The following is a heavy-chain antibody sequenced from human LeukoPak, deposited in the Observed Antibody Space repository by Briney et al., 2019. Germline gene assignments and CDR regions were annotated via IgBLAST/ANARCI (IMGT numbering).Heavy chain of an antibody. CDR1: GFTFGDYD. D-gene: IGHD1-1*01. CDR2: IGTAGDT. Sequence: PGGSLRLSCAASGFTFGDYDMHWVRQATGKGLEWVSAIGTAGDTYYTGSVKGRFTIPRENAKNSLYLQMNSLRAGDTAVYYCARVAKERVGGVYYFDYWGQGTLVTVSS. J-gene: IGHJ4*02. V-gene: IGHV3-13*01. CDR3: ARVAKERVGGVYYFDY.